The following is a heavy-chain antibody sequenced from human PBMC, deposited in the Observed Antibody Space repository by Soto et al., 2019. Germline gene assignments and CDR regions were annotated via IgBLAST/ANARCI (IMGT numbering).Heavy chain of an antibody. CDR2: MLYSGLT. J-gene: IGHJ6*02. Sequence: PSETLSLTCSVSGYSVSSSDYYWAWSRQPPGKGLEWIGSMLYSGLTYNNPSLRSRVTLSVDTSKNQFSVRLNSVTAADTAVYYCAPLSVSLSGPYGIHVWGQGTTVTVSS. D-gene: IGHD2-15*01. V-gene: IGHV4-39*01. CDR1: GYSVSSSDYY. CDR3: APLSVSLSGPYGIHV.